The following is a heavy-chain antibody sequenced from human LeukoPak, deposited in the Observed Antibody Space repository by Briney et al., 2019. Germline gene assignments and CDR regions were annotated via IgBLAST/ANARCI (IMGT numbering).Heavy chain of an antibody. CDR2: VGITSEYI. D-gene: IGHD4-17*01. Sequence: GGSLRLSCAASGFTITAYAMSWVRQSPGKGLEGVSGVGITSEYIHYADSVKGRFTISRDNSKNTVYLEMSSLRAEDAAVYYCAKDPNGDYVGAFDTWGQGTMVIVSS. V-gene: IGHV3-23*01. CDR3: AKDPNGDYVGAFDT. CDR1: GFTITAYA. J-gene: IGHJ3*02.